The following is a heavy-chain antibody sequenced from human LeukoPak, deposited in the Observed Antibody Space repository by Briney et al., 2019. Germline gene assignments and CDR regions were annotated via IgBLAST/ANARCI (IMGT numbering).Heavy chain of an antibody. D-gene: IGHD2-15*01. CDR2: IYTDNTT. CDR1: GFTVSSDY. V-gene: IGHV3-53*01. CDR3: ARDDPRYCSGNSCYYY. Sequence: GGSLRLSCAASGFTVSSDYMSWVRQAPGKGLVWVSVIYTDNTTYYTDSVKGRFTISRDNSKNTVYLQMNSLRAEDTAVYYCARDDPRYCSGNSCYYYWGQGTLVTVSP. J-gene: IGHJ4*02.